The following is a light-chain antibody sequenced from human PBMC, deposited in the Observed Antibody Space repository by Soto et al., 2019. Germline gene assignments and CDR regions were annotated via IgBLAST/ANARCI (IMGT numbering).Light chain of an antibody. CDR3: QRYNSDPLT. CDR1: QGISNY. V-gene: IGKV1-27*01. Sequence: DIQMTQSPSSLSASVGDRVTITCRASQGISNYLAWYQQNPGKVPKLLIYAASTLQSGVPSRVSGSGSGTDFILIISSLQPEDVATYYCQRYNSDPLTFGGGTKVEIK. J-gene: IGKJ4*01. CDR2: AAS.